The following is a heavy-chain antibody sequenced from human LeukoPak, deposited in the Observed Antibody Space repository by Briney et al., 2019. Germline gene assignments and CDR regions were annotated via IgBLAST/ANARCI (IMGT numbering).Heavy chain of an antibody. CDR1: GFTFSNYD. CDR2: IGTAGDT. D-gene: IGHD3-9*01. V-gene: IGHV3-13*01. Sequence: PGGSLRLSCAASGFTFSNYDMHWVRQATGKGLEWVSAIGTAGDTCYPASVKGRFTISRENAKNSLYLQMNSLRAEDTAVYYCARFLSYDVLTGAVYYSGMDVWGQGTTVTVSS. J-gene: IGHJ6*02. CDR3: ARFLSYDVLTGAVYYSGMDV.